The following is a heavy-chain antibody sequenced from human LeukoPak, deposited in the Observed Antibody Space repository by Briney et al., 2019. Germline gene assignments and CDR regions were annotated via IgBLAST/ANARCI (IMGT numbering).Heavy chain of an antibody. V-gene: IGHV5-51*01. CDR2: IYPGDSDT. D-gene: IGHD5-12*01. CDR1: GYSFTSYW. CDR3: ARRLGYSGPVNGMDV. J-gene: IGHJ6*02. Sequence: GESLKISCKGSGYSFTSYWIGWVRQMPGKGLGWMGIIYPGDSDTRYSPSFQGQVTISADKSFSTAYLQWSSLKASDTAMYYCARRLGYSGPVNGMDVWGQGTTVTVSS.